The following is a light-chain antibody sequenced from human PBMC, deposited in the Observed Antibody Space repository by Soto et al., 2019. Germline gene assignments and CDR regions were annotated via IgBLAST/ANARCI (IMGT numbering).Light chain of an antibody. Sequence: DIQMTQSPSTLSASVGDRVTITCRASQSISDWLAWYQQKPGKAPKLLIYMASSLERGVPSRFSGRGSGTEFTLTISSVDADDFATYHCQQYHSYSPGCTFGQGTKVEIK. CDR1: QSISDW. CDR2: MAS. CDR3: QQYHSYSPGCT. J-gene: IGKJ1*01. V-gene: IGKV1-5*03.